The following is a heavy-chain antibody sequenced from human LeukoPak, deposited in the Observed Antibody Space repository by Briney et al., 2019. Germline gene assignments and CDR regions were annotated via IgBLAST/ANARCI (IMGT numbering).Heavy chain of an antibody. J-gene: IGHJ4*02. D-gene: IGHD6-19*01. CDR2: MNPNSGNT. CDR3: ARSLRGWYKDY. CDR1: GYTFTGYY. Sequence: ASVKVSCKASGYTFTGYYMHWVRQAPGQGLEWMGWMNPNSGNTAYAQNFQGRVTMTRDTSISTIYMELSSLRSEDTAVYYCARSLRGWYKDYWGQGTLITVSS. V-gene: IGHV1-8*02.